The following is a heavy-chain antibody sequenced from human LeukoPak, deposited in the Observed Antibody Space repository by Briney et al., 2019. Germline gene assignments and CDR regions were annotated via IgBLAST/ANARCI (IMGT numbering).Heavy chain of an antibody. J-gene: IGHJ3*02. V-gene: IGHV4-59*08. Sequence: PSETLSLTCTVSGGSINSFYWSWIRQPPGKGLEGIGYIYYSGSTNYNPSLKSRVTISVDTSNNKFSLKLTSLTAADTAVYYCVRHLSAGRPAFDIWGQGTMVTVSS. D-gene: IGHD2-15*01. CDR3: VRHLSAGRPAFDI. CDR1: GGSINSFY. CDR2: IYYSGST.